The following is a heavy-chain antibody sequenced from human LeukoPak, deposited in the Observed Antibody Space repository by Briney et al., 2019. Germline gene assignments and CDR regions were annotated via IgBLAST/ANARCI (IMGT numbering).Heavy chain of an antibody. D-gene: IGHD6-19*01. Sequence: PSETLSLTCAVSGGSISSSNWWSWVRQPPGKGLEWIGEIYHSGSTNYNPSLKSRVTISVDKSKNQFSLKLSSVTAADTAVYYCAPLRGSKLAVAGAPRGYWGQGTLVTVSS. CDR1: GGSISSSNW. V-gene: IGHV4-4*02. CDR3: APLRGSKLAVAGAPRGY. CDR2: IYHSGST. J-gene: IGHJ4*02.